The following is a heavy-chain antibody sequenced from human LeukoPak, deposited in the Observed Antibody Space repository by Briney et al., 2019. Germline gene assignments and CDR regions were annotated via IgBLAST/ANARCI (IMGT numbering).Heavy chain of an antibody. V-gene: IGHV1-2*02. CDR2: INHNSGGT. CDR3: AREGQAAAGNWFDP. CDR1: VYTFTGYY. J-gene: IGHJ5*02. D-gene: IGHD6-25*01. Sequence: ASVTVSCQASVYTFTGYYMHWVRPPPGQGLEWMGWINHNSGGTNYSQKFQGRVTKTRDTSISTAYMELSKLRADDTAVYYCAREGQAAAGNWFDPWGQGTLVTVSS.